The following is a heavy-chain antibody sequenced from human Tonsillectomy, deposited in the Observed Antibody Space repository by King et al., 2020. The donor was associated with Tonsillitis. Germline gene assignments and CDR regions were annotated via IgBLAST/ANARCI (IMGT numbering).Heavy chain of an antibody. CDR2: IYRGGSST. CDR3: EKVFVGGYWGSTSWSPGSSPGAREPWSPSPQYYYGIDV. J-gene: IGHJ6*02. CDR1: GFTFSSYA. D-gene: IGHD2-2*01. Sequence: VQLVESGGDLVQPGGSLRLSCAASGFTFSSYAMSWVRQAPGKGLEWVSLIYRGGSSTYYADSVKGRFTISRDNSKNTLSLQMNSLRAEDTALHYCEKVFVGGYWGSTSWSPGSSPGAREPWSPSPQYYYGIDVWGQGTTVTVSS. V-gene: IGHV3-23*03.